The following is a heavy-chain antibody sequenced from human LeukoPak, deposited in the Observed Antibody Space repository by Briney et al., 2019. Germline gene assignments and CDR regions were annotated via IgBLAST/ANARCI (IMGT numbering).Heavy chain of an antibody. D-gene: IGHD5-18*01. J-gene: IGHJ3*02. CDR3: ASLHPGGAAIDAFDI. Sequence: GESLKISCKGSGYSFTSYWIGWVRQMPGKGLEWMGIIYPGDSDTRYSPSFRGQVTISADKSISTAYLQWSSLKASDTAMYYCASLHPGGAAIDAFDIWGQGTMVIVSS. CDR1: GYSFTSYW. CDR2: IYPGDSDT. V-gene: IGHV5-51*01.